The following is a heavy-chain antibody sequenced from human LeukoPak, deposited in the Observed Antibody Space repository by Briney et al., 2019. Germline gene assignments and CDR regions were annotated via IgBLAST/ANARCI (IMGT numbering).Heavy chain of an antibody. Sequence: PGGPLRLSCAASGFTFSDYYMSWIRQAPGKGLEWVSYIFSIGSYTNYADSVKGRFTISRDNAKNSLYLQMNSLRAEDTAVYYCARAPCSSSTSCYAGYYFDYWGQGTLVTVSS. V-gene: IGHV3-11*05. CDR2: IFSIGSYT. CDR1: GFTFSDYY. J-gene: IGHJ4*02. CDR3: ARAPCSSSTSCYAGYYFDY. D-gene: IGHD2-2*01.